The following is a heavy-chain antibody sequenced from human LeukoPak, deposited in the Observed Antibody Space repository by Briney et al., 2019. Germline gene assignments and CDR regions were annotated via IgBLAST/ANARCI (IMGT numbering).Heavy chain of an antibody. D-gene: IGHD5-18*01. CDR2: IYTIGST. Sequence: SETLSLTCTVSGGSISSYYWSWIRQPAGKGLEWIGRIYTIGSTNYNPSLKSRVTMSVDTSKIQFSLKLSSVTAADTAVYYCARAGAMDYYYYYYGMDVWGQGTTVAVSS. J-gene: IGHJ6*02. V-gene: IGHV4-4*07. CDR1: GGSISSYY. CDR3: ARAGAMDYYYYYYGMDV.